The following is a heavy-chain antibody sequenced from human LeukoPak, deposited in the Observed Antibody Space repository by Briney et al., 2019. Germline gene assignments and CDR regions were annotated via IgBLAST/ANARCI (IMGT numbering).Heavy chain of an antibody. V-gene: IGHV3-15*01. CDR2: IKSKTDGGTT. D-gene: IGHD3-3*01. CDR3: IAVYYDFRRGYYTRGMDV. CDR1: GFTFSNAW. Sequence: GGSLRLSCAASGFTFSNAWMSWVRQAPGKGLEWVGRIKSKTDGGTTDYAAPVKGRFTISRDDSKNTLSLQMNSLKTEDTAVYYCIAVYYDFRRGYYTRGMDVWGQGTTVTVSS. J-gene: IGHJ6*02.